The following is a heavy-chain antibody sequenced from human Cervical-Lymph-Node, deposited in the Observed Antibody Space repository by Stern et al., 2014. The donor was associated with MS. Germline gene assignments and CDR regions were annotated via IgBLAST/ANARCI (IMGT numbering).Heavy chain of an antibody. D-gene: IGHD3-3*01. CDR2: ISADVGDT. J-gene: IGHJ4*02. Sequence: QVQLVESGAEVKKPGASVKVSCRTSGYIFSTFGVSWVRQAPGQGLEWMGWISADVGDTNYAQRYRDRVTMTTDASTNTAYMELSSLTYDYTAVYYCARDSGYDFWSAHPRFGDYYLDYWGQGTLVTVSS. CDR3: ARDSGYDFWSAHPRFGDYYLDY. V-gene: IGHV1-18*01. CDR1: GYIFSTFG.